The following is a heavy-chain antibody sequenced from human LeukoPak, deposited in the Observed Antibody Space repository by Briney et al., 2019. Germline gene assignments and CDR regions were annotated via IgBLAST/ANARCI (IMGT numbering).Heavy chain of an antibody. CDR2: ISAYNGNT. CDR1: GYTFTSYG. CDR3: ARDQNSRITIFGVVIRHNWFDP. J-gene: IGHJ5*02. V-gene: IGHV1-18*01. D-gene: IGHD3-3*01. Sequence: ASVKVSCKASGYTFTSYGISWVRQAPGQGLEWMGWISAYNGNTNYAQKLQGRVTMTTDTSTSTAYMELRSLRSDDTAVYYCARDQNSRITIFGVVIRHNWFDPWGQGTLVTVSS.